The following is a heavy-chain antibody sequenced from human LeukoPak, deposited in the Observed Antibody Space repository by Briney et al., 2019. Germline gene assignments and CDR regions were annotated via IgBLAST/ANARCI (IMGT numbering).Heavy chain of an antibody. CDR1: GFTFSSYA. V-gene: IGHV3-23*01. J-gene: IGHJ4*02. CDR2: ISGSGGST. CDR3: AKGRRWLQSDYFDY. Sequence: PGGSLRLSRAASGFTFSSYAMSWVRQAPGRGLEWVSAISGSGGSTYYADSVKGRFTISRDNSKNTLYLQMNSLRAEDTAVYYCAKGRRWLQSDYFDYWGQGTLVTVSS. D-gene: IGHD5-24*01.